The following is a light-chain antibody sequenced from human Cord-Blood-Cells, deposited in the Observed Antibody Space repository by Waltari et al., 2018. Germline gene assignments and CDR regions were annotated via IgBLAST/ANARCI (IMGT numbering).Light chain of an antibody. CDR2: WSS. V-gene: IGKV4-1*01. J-gene: IGKJ1*01. CDR3: QQYYSTPT. Sequence: DIVMTQSQDSLAVSLGGRAPINYKCSQSVLYSSNNKNYLAWYQQKPGQPPKLLIYWSSTRESWVPDRFSGSGSGTDFTLTISSLQAEDVAVYYCQQYYSTPTFGQGTKVEIK. CDR1: QSVLYSSNNKNY.